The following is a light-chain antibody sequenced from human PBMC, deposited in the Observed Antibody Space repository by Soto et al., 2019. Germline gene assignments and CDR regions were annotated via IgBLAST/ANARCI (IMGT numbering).Light chain of an antibody. J-gene: IGKJ1*01. V-gene: IGKV3-15*01. CDR2: GAS. CDR1: QSISDT. CDR3: QQYNNWPWT. Sequence: EIVMTQSPATLSVSPGGRATLSCRASQSISDTLAWYQQKPGQAPRLLIYGASKRANGFPARFSGSGSGTDFTLTISSLQSEDFAVYYCQQYNNWPWTFGQGTKVEIK.